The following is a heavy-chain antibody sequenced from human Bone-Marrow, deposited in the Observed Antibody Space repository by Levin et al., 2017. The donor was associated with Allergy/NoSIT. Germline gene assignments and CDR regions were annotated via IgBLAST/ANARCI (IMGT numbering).Heavy chain of an antibody. V-gene: IGHV3-23*01. CDR3: AKSYATGWYYWFDP. CDR2: ISGSGGTT. Sequence: QAGGSLRLSCAASGFTFSSYGMTWVRQAPGKGLEWVSMISGSGGTTYYADSVKGRFTISRDNSKNTVHLQMNSLRAEDTAIYFCAKSYATGWYYWFDPWGQGTLVTVSS. D-gene: IGHD6-19*01. CDR1: GFTFSSYG. J-gene: IGHJ5*02.